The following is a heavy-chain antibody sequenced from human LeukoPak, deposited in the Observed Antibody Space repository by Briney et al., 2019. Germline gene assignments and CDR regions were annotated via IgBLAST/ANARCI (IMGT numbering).Heavy chain of an antibody. D-gene: IGHD7-27*01. CDR2: ISYDGSNK. J-gene: IGHJ4*02. V-gene: IGHV3-30-3*01. Sequence: GGSLRLSCVVSGFTFSSYAMSWVRQAPGKGLEWVAVISYDGSNKYYADSVKGRFTISRDNSKNTLYLQMNSLRAEDTAVYYCARDLLGPERDYWGQGPLVTVSS. CDR3: ARDLLGPERDY. CDR1: GFTFSSYA.